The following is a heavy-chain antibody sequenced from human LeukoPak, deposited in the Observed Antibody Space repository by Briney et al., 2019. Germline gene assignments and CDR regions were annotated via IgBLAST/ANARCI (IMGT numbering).Heavy chain of an antibody. Sequence: ASVKVSCKASGYTFTSYGISWVRQAPGQGLEWMRWISAYNGNTNYAQKPQGRVTMTTDTSTSTAYMELRSLRSDDTAVYYCASSPYYYDSSGYFYWGQGTLVTVSS. J-gene: IGHJ4*02. V-gene: IGHV1-18*01. CDR2: ISAYNGNT. D-gene: IGHD3-22*01. CDR3: ASSPYYYDSSGYFY. CDR1: GYTFTSYG.